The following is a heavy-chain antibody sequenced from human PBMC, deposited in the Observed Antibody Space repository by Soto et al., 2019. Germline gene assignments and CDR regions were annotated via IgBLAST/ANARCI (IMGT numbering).Heavy chain of an antibody. D-gene: IGHD6-19*01. J-gene: IGHJ4*02. CDR2: VNEWGTDS. V-gene: IGHV3-74*01. CDR3: ARVAVGTRRIEY. Sequence: EVQLVESGGGLVQPGGSLRLSCVASGFTFSDSWIHWVRQAPGKGLVWVSRVNEWGTDSNYADSVKGRFTISRDNAKNTVYLQMNGLRVEDTAVYYCARVAVGTRRIEYWGQGTLVTVSS. CDR1: GFTFSDSW.